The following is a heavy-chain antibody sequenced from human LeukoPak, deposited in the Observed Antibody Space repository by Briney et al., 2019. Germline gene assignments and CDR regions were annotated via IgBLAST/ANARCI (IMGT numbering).Heavy chain of an antibody. V-gene: IGHV3-48*04. J-gene: IGHJ4*02. Sequence: GGSLRLSCAASGFTFSSYSMNWVRQAPGKGLEWVSYISSSSSTIYYADSVKGRFTISRDNAKNSLYLQMNSLRAEDTAVYYCAKDARYSSSPYWGQGTLVTVSS. CDR1: GFTFSSYS. D-gene: IGHD6-13*01. CDR2: ISSSSSTI. CDR3: AKDARYSSSPY.